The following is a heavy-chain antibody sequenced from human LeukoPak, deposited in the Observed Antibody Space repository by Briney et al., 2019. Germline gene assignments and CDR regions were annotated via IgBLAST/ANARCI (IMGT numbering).Heavy chain of an antibody. V-gene: IGHV4-59*08. CDR2: IYYSGST. CDR3: ARLLSSGGNSFDY. Sequence: SETLSLTCTVSGGSISSYYWSWIRQPPGKGLEWIGYIYYSGSTNYNPSLKSRVTISVDTSKNQFSLKLNSVTAADTAVYYCARLLSSGGNSFDYWGQGTLVTVSS. CDR1: GGSISSYY. D-gene: IGHD2-15*01. J-gene: IGHJ4*02.